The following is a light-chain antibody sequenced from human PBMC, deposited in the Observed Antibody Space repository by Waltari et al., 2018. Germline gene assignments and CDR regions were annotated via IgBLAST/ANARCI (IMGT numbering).Light chain of an antibody. CDR3: QTWGTDMWV. CDR1: SAHSSQA. J-gene: IGLJ3*02. V-gene: IGLV4-69*01. CDR2: LNSDGSQ. Sequence: QLVVTQSPSASASLGASVKLTCTLSSAHSSQAIAWHQQQPEKGPRYLMRLNSDGSQSKGDGIPDRFSGSSSGSERYLTISSLQSEDEADYYCQTWGTDMWVFGGGTKLTVL.